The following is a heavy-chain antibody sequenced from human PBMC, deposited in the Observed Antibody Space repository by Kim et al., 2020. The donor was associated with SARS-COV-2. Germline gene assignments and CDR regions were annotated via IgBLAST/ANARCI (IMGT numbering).Heavy chain of an antibody. J-gene: IGHJ6*02. CDR2: IYPGDSDT. V-gene: IGHV5-51*01. Sequence: GESLKISCEASGYDFTTYWIAWVRQMPRKGLEWMGIIYPGDSDTRYSSSFQGQVTISADKSINTAYLQWSSLKASDTGMYYCARHQSMDVWGQGTTVTVS. CDR3: ARHQSMDV. CDR1: GYDFTTYW.